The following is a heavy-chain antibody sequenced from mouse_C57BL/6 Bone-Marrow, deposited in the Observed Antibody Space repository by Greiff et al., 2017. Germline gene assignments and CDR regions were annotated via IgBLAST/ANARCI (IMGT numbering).Heavy chain of an antibody. V-gene: IGHV1-64*01. CDR3: ARGRRGPPYAMDY. D-gene: IGHD2-12*01. Sequence: QVQLQQPGAELVKPGASVKLSCKASGYTFTSYWMHWVKQRPGQGLEWIGMIHPNSGSTNYNEKFKSKATLTVDKSSSSAYMQLSSLTSEDSAVYYCARGRRGPPYAMDYWGQGTSVTVSS. CDR1: GYTFTSYW. CDR2: IHPNSGST. J-gene: IGHJ4*01.